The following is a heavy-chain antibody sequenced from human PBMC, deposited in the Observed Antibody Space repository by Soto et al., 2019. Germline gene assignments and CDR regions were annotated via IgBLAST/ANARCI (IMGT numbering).Heavy chain of an antibody. CDR2: ITNDGNNE. Sequence: PVGSLRLSCAASVFVFSDYGMHWVRHAPGKGLEWVALITNDGNNEYYRESVKGRFSISRGRSTNTVDLLMNSLRPEDTGVYYCAKEGPGGGRHSSYAMDVWGQATTVTVSS. CDR3: AKEGPGGGRHSSYAMDV. D-gene: IGHD2-15*01. V-gene: IGHV3-30*02. CDR1: VFVFSDYG. J-gene: IGHJ6*02.